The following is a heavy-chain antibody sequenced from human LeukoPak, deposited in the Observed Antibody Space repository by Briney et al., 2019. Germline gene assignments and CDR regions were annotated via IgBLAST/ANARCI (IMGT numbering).Heavy chain of an antibody. J-gene: IGHJ3*02. Sequence: GESLKISCEGYGYRFTGYWIGWVRQVSGRGLEWMGIIYPADSDTRYSPSFQGLVTISADKSINTAYLQWSSLKASDSAIYYCARRAVLRGPRGAFDIWGHGTKVAVFS. CDR3: ARRAVLRGPRGAFDI. CDR1: GYRFTGYW. V-gene: IGHV5-51*01. CDR2: IYPADSDT.